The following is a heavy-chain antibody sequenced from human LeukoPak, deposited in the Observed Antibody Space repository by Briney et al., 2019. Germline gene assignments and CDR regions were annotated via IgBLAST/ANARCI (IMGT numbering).Heavy chain of an antibody. CDR1: GFTFSSYG. V-gene: IGHV3-33*01. CDR3: ARVEYSGWNLEY. CDR2: IWYDGNNK. Sequence: PGRSLRLSCAASGFTFSSYGMHWVRQAPGKGLEWVAVIWYDGNNKYYADSVKGRFTISRDDAKNSLYVQMNSLRDEDTAVYYCARVEYSGWNLEYWGQGTLVTVSS. J-gene: IGHJ4*02. D-gene: IGHD5-12*01.